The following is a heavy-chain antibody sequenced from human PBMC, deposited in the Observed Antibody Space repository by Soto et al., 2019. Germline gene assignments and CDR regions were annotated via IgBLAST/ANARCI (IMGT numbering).Heavy chain of an antibody. Sequence: SETLSLTCAVNGGSFSGYYWGWIRQTPGKGLEWIGEVNHSGNTNYNPSLKSRVTISIDTSKNQFSLKLYSVTAADTAVYYCARGQCSSTTCKGLRFDYWGQGAQVTVSS. CDR1: GGSFSGYY. D-gene: IGHD2-2*01. V-gene: IGHV4-34*01. CDR3: ARGQCSSTTCKGLRFDY. CDR2: VNHSGNT. J-gene: IGHJ4*02.